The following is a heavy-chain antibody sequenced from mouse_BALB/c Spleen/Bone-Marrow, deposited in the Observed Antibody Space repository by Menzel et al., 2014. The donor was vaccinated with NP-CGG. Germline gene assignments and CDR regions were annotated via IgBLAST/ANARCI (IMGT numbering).Heavy chain of an antibody. CDR1: GYTFTSYV. V-gene: IGHV1-14*01. D-gene: IGHD3-2*01. Sequence: VQLQQSGPELVKPGASVKMSCKASGYTFTSYVMHWVKQKPGQGLEWIGHINPYNDVTKYNEKFKGKATLTSDKSSSTAYMQLSSPTSEASAVYYCARPRQVGLHFYCDCWGQGTPVTVSS. CDR2: INPYNDVT. CDR3: ARPRQVGLHFYCDC. J-gene: IGHJ2*01.